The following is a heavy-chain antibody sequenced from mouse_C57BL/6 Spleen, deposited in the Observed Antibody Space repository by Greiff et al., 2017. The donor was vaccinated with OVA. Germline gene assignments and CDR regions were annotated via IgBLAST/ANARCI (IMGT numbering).Heavy chain of an antibody. Sequence: VQLQQSGAELVKPGASVKLSCKASGYTFTSYWMHWVKQRPGQGLEWIGMIHPNSGSTNYNEKFKSKATLTVDKSSSTAYMQLSSLTSEDSAVYYCAREGDYPNAMDYWGQGTSVTVSS. CDR2: IHPNSGST. CDR3: AREGDYPNAMDY. D-gene: IGHD2-4*01. J-gene: IGHJ4*01. V-gene: IGHV1-64*01. CDR1: GYTFTSYW.